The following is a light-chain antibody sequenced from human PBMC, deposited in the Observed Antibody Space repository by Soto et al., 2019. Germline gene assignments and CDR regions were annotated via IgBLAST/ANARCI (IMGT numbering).Light chain of an antibody. CDR3: CSYAASHTFV. CDR1: ISDVGGYNY. V-gene: IGLV2-11*01. Sequence: QSVVTQPRSLSGSPGQSVTISCTGTISDVGGYNYVSWYQQYSGKAPKVMIYDVSKRPSGVPDRFSGSKSGNTASLTISGLQAEDEADYYCCSYAASHTFVYGTGTKVTVL. J-gene: IGLJ1*01. CDR2: DVS.